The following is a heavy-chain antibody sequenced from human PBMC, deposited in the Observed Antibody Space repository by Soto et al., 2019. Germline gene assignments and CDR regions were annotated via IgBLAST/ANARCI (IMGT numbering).Heavy chain of an antibody. CDR2: IYYSGST. CDR1: GGSISSYY. D-gene: IGHD7-27*01. V-gene: IGHV4-59*08. J-gene: IGHJ6*03. CDR3: ARHRTGSGYYYYMDV. Sequence: SETLSLTCTVSGGSISSYYWSWIRQPPGKGLERIEYIYYSGSTNYNPSLKSRVTISVDTSKNQFSLKLSSVTAADTAVYYCARHRTGSGYYYYMDVWGKGTTVTVSS.